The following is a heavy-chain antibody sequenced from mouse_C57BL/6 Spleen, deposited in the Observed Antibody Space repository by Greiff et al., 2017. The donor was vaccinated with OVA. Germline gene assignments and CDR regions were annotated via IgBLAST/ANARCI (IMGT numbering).Heavy chain of an antibody. Sequence: VQLQQSGPELVKPGASVKIPCKASGYTFTDYNMDWVKQSHGKSLEWIGDISPNNGGTIYNQKFKGKATLTVDKSSSTAYMELRSLTSEDTAVYYCARGDSSRRFAYWGQGTLVTVSA. CDR3: ARGDSSRRFAY. D-gene: IGHD3-2*02. V-gene: IGHV1-18*01. CDR1: GYTFTDYN. CDR2: ISPNNGGT. J-gene: IGHJ3*01.